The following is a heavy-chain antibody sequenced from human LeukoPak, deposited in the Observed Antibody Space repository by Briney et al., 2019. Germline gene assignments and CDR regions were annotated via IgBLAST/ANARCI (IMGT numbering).Heavy chain of an antibody. CDR1: GYTFTSYD. CDR2: MNPNSGNT. V-gene: IGHV1-8*01. Sequence: GASVKVSCKASGYTFTSYDVNWVRQATGQGLEWMGWMNPNSGNTGYAQRFQGRVTMTRNTSIRTAYMELSSLRSEDTAVYYCARGRIGGYWFDPWGQGTLVTVSS. J-gene: IGHJ5*02. CDR3: ARGRIGGYWFDP. D-gene: IGHD3-10*01.